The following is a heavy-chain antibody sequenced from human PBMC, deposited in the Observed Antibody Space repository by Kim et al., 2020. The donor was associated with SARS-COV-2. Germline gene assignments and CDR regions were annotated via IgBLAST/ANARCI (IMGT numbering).Heavy chain of an antibody. CDR3: ASLAAAGTGGYYGMDV. CDR1: GGSISSSSYY. Sequence: SETLSLTCTVSGGSISSSSYYWGWIRQPPGKGLEWIGSIYYSGSTYYNPSLKSRVTISVDTSKNQFSLKLSSVTAADTAVYYCASLAAAGTGGYYGMDVWGQGTTVTVSS. V-gene: IGHV4-39*01. D-gene: IGHD6-13*01. J-gene: IGHJ6*02. CDR2: IYYSGST.